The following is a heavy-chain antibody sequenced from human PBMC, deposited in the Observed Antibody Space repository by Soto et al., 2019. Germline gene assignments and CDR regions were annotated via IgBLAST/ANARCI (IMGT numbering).Heavy chain of an antibody. CDR1: GGTFSSYA. Sequence: GALVKVSCKASGGTFSSYAISWVRQAPGQGLEWMGGIIPISETTNYAQKFQGRVTITADESKSTAYMELSSLRSEDTAVYYCARSQGSSTSLEIYYYYYYGMDVWGPGTTVTVS. CDR2: IIPISETT. D-gene: IGHD2-2*01. CDR3: ARSQGSSTSLEIYYYYYYGMDV. J-gene: IGHJ6*02. V-gene: IGHV1-69*13.